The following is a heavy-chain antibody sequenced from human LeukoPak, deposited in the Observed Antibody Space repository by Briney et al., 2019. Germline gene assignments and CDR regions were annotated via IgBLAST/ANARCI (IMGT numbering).Heavy chain of an antibody. D-gene: IGHD3-3*01. Sequence: SQTLSLTCTVSGGSISSGGYYWSWIRQPPGKGLEWIGYIYHSGSTYYNPSPKSRVTISVDRSKNQFSLKLSSVTAADTAVYYCAREIRFLPANNWFDPWGQGTLVTVSS. V-gene: IGHV4-30-2*01. CDR2: IYHSGST. CDR1: GGSISSGGYY. J-gene: IGHJ5*02. CDR3: AREIRFLPANNWFDP.